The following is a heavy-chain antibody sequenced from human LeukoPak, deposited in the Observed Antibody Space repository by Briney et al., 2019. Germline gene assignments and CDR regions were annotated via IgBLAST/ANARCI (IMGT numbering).Heavy chain of an antibody. Sequence: GGSLRLSCAASGFTFSSYAMTWVRQAPGRGLEWAANIKQDGSEKYYVDSVKGRFTISRDNAKNSLYLQMNSLRAEDTAVYYCARVGSGSYWDYFDYWGQGTLVTVSS. J-gene: IGHJ4*02. CDR2: IKQDGSEK. CDR3: ARVGSGSYWDYFDY. CDR1: GFTFSSYA. V-gene: IGHV3-7*03. D-gene: IGHD1-26*01.